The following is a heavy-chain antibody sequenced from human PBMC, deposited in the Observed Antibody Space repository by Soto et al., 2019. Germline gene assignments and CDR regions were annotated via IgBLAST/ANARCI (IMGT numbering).Heavy chain of an antibody. CDR2: ISYDGSNK. D-gene: IGHD2-8*01. CDR3: ARDRYCTNGVCPSYYFDY. V-gene: IGHV3-30-3*01. Sequence: GGSLRLSCAASGFTFSSYGMHWVRQAPGKGLEWVAVISYDGSNKYYADSVKGRFTISRDNSKNTLYLQMNSLRAEDTAVYYRARDRYCTNGVCPSYYFDYWGQGTLVTVSS. J-gene: IGHJ4*02. CDR1: GFTFSSYG.